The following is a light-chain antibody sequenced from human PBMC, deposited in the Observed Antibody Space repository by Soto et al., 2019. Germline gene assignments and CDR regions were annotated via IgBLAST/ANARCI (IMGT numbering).Light chain of an antibody. CDR3: QHLNDFPYT. J-gene: IGKJ2*01. Sequence: IQLTQSPSSLSASVGDRVTITCRASQDISSYLAWYQQKPGKAPKVLIFAASTLESGVPLRFSGSGSGTHFTLTISSLLPEDFATYYCQHLNDFPYTFGQGTKLEIK. CDR1: QDISSY. V-gene: IGKV1-9*01. CDR2: AAS.